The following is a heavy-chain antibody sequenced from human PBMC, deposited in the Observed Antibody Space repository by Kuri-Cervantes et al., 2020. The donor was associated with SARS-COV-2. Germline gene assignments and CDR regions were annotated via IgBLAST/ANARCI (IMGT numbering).Heavy chain of an antibody. CDR1: GFTFSSYG. Sequence: GESLKISCAASGFTFSSYGMHWVRQAPGKGLEWVAVISYDGSNKYYADSVKGRFTISRDNAKNSLYLQMNSLRAEDTAVYYCAVDALNYYYYGMDVWGQGTTVTVSS. CDR3: AVDALNYYYYGMDV. J-gene: IGHJ6*02. CDR2: ISYDGSNK. V-gene: IGHV3-30*03.